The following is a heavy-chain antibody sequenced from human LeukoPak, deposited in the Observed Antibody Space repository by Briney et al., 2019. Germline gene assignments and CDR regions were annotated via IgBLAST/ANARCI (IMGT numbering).Heavy chain of an antibody. V-gene: IGHV3-23*01. CDR2: ISGSGGST. Sequence: AGGSLRLSCAASGFTFSSYAMSWVRQAPGKGLEWVSAISGSGGSTYYADSVKGRFTISRDNSKNTLYLHMNSLRAEDTAVYYCAKPSIAVAGLAMNDAFDIWGQGTMVTVSS. D-gene: IGHD6-19*01. CDR1: GFTFSSYA. J-gene: IGHJ3*02. CDR3: AKPSIAVAGLAMNDAFDI.